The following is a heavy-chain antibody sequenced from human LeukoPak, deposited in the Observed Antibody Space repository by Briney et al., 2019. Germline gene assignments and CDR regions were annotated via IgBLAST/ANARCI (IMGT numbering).Heavy chain of an antibody. D-gene: IGHD5-12*01. CDR1: GFTFVTYA. CDR3: AKGVRVGYVANCFDP. CDR2: ISGSADIT. J-gene: IGHJ5*02. Sequence: GESLRLSCAASGFTFVTYAMSWVRQPPGKGLEWVSSISGSADITYDADSVKGRFTISRDNSKNTLYLHMNSLRAEDTAVYYCAKGVRVGYVANCFDPWGQGTLVTVSS. V-gene: IGHV3-23*01.